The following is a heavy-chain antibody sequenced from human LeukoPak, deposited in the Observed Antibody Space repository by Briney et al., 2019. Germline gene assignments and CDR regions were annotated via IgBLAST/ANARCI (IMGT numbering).Heavy chain of an antibody. V-gene: IGHV3-21*01. Sequence: PGGSLRLSCAASGFTFSSYSMNWVRQAPGKGLEWVSSISSSSSCIYYADSVKGRFTISRDNAKNSLYLQMNSLRAEDTAVYYCARANPIAAAGTITNFDYWGQGTLVTVSS. D-gene: IGHD6-13*01. CDR2: ISSSSSCI. J-gene: IGHJ4*02. CDR3: ARANPIAAAGTITNFDY. CDR1: GFTFSSYS.